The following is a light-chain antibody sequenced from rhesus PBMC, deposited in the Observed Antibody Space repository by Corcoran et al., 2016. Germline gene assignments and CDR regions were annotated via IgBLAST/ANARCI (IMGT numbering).Light chain of an antibody. CDR1: QSVSSY. J-gene: IGKJ4*01. CDR2: GAS. Sequence: EIVMTQSPATLSLSPGERATLSCRASQSVSSYVAWYQQKPEQAPRLLIYGASSRATGIPERFSGRCSGTGFTLFISSLEPEDVGVYYCQQYNNWLTFGGGTKVELK. V-gene: IGKV3S9*01. CDR3: QQYNNWLT.